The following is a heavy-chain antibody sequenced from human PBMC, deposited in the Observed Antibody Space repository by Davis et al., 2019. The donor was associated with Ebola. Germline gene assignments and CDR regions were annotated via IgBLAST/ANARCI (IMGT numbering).Heavy chain of an antibody. CDR3: ARLRKIATIPYYYYGMDV. Sequence: PGGSLRLSCAASGFTFSSYEMNWVRQAPGQGLEWVSYISSSGSTIYYADSVKGRFTISRDNAKNSLYLQMNSLRAEDTAVYYCARLRKIATIPYYYYGMDVWGQGTTVTVSS. D-gene: IGHD5-24*01. CDR1: GFTFSSYE. CDR2: ISSSGSTI. J-gene: IGHJ6*02. V-gene: IGHV3-48*03.